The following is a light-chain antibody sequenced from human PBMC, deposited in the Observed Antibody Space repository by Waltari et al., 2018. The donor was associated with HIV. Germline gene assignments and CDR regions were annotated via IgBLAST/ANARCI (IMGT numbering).Light chain of an antibody. CDR1: NIGSHS. V-gene: IGLV3-21*02. J-gene: IGLJ2*01. CDR3: QGWESGSEHPV. CDR2: DDS. Sequence: SYVLTQPPSVSVAPGQTAKITCGGNNIGSHSVHWYQQRPGQAPFLVVSDDSDRPQGIPGRVSGANSGNTATLTSNRGEAGDEGDFFCQGWESGSEHPVFGGGTKLTVL.